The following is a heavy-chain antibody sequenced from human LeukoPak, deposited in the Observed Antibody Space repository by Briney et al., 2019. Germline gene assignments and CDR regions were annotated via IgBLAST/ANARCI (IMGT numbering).Heavy chain of an antibody. CDR2: INWNGGST. D-gene: IGHD6-19*01. CDR1: GFTFDDYG. V-gene: IGHV3-20*01. CDR3: ARDLAMALKFEYFQH. J-gene: IGHJ1*01. Sequence: GGSLRLSCAASGFTFDDYGMSWVRQAPGKGLEWVSGINWNGGSTGYGDSVKGRFTISRDNAKNSLFLQMNSLRAEDTALFHCARDLAMALKFEYFQHWGQGTLVTVSS.